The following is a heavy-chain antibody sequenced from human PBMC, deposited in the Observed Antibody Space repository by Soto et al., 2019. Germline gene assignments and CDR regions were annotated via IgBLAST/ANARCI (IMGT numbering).Heavy chain of an antibody. CDR1: GFTFTIYA. J-gene: IGHJ4*02. CDR3: AKAVAGRWLFDY. V-gene: IGHV3-23*01. CDR2: ISVGGDST. D-gene: IGHD6-19*01. Sequence: EVQLLESGGGFLQPGESLRLSCAASGFTFTIYAMAWVRQAPGKGLEWVSGISVGGDSTYYPDSVKGRFTISRDNSRNTLYLQMNSLRAEDTAVYYCAKAVAGRWLFDYWGQGTLVTVSS.